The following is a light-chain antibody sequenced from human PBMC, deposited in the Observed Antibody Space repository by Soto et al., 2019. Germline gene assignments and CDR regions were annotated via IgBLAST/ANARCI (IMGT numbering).Light chain of an antibody. CDR3: CAYAGNFHVV. V-gene: IGLV2-11*01. CDR1: SSDVGGYNY. CDR2: DVS. Sequence: QSALTQPRSVSGSPGQSVTISCTGTSSDVGGYNYVSWYQQHPGKAPKFMIYDVSNRPSGVPDRFSGSKSGNTASLTISGLQAEDEADYYCCAYAGNFHVVFGGGTKLTVL. J-gene: IGLJ2*01.